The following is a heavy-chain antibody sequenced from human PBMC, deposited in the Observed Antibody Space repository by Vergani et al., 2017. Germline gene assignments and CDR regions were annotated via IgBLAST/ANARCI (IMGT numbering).Heavy chain of an antibody. J-gene: IGHJ6*02. V-gene: IGHV3-23*01. Sequence: EVQLLESGGGSAQPGESLRLSCVASGFTFTAHGLNWVRQAPGKGLEWVSGISGQNFRTHYADSVKGRFTISRDNSKNTLYLQINNLRDEDTAVYYCAKSLLGVVAGNGLDVWGQGTTVTVSS. CDR2: ISGQNFRT. CDR1: GFTFTAHG. CDR3: AKSLLGVVAGNGLDV. D-gene: IGHD6-19*01.